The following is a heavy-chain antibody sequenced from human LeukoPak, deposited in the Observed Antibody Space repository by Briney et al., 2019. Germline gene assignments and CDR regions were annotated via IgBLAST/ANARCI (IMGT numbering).Heavy chain of an antibody. CDR3: AKRGSGNSLYWFDY. CDR1: GFTVSSND. CDR2: ISGSGGST. Sequence: SGGSLRLSCAASGFTVSSNDMSWVRQAPGKGLEWVSAISGSGGSTFYADAVKGRFTIPRDNPKNTLYLQMSSLRAEDTAVYYCAKRGSGNSLYWFDYWGQGTLVTVPS. D-gene: IGHD1-26*01. J-gene: IGHJ4*02. V-gene: IGHV3-23*01.